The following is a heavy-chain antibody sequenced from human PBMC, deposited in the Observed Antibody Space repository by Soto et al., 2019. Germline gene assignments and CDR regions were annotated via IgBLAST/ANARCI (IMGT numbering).Heavy chain of an antibody. V-gene: IGHV1-69*01. CDR1: GGTFSTSS. CDR3: ARDVVRSTAGDS. CDR2: IIPIFTRT. J-gene: IGHJ4*02. Sequence: QLQLGQSGTEVKEPGSSVKVSCKASGGTFSTSSFVWVRQGPGQGLEWMGGIIPIFTRTNFAQKFQGRVTFSADESTRTTYMELRSLTSEDTAIYYCARDVVRSTAGDSWGQGTLVTVS. D-gene: IGHD2-15*01.